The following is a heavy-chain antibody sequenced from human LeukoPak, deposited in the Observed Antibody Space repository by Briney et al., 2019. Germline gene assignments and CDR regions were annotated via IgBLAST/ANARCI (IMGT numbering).Heavy chain of an antibody. V-gene: IGHV3-23*01. D-gene: IGHD1-26*01. J-gene: IGHJ4*02. CDR2: ISDSGDYT. CDR1: GFTFSTSG. Sequence: GGSLRLSCAASGFTFSTSGMSWVRQAPGKGVEWVSSISDSGDYTYYADSVEGRFSISRDNSKNTLYLHMDRLRAEDTAVYYCAKDQRPRGNYGYFDYWGQGALVTASS. CDR3: AKDQRPRGNYGYFDY.